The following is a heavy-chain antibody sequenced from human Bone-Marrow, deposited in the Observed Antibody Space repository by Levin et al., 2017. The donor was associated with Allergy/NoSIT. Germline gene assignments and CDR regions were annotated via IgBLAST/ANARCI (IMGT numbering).Heavy chain of an antibody. Sequence: GESLKISCKASGYIFTDYYAHWMRQAPGQGPEWMGWINLNSGATNYAQKFQGRVTLTRDTSISTASLELSSLTSDDTAMYYCARDSITLPGTYFDYWGQGTLVTVSS. CDR1: GYIFTDYY. V-gene: IGHV1-2*02. J-gene: IGHJ4*02. D-gene: IGHD1-1*01. CDR2: INLNSGAT. CDR3: ARDSITLPGTYFDY.